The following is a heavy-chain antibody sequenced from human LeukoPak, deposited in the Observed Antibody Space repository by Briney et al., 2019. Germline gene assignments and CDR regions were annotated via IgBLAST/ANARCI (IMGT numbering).Heavy chain of an antibody. V-gene: IGHV3-48*04. CDR3: AELGITMIGGV. D-gene: IGHD3-10*02. CDR2: ISSNGSTI. J-gene: IGHJ6*04. CDR1: GFPFSSYS. Sequence: GGSLRLSCAASGFPFSSYSMNWVRQAPGKGLEWVSYISSNGSTIYYADSVKGRFTISRDNAKNSLYLQMNSLRAEDTAVYYCAELGITMIGGVWGKGTTVTISS.